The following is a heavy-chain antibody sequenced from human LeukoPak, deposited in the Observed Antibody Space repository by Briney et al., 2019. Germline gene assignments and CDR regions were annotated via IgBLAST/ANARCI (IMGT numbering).Heavy chain of an antibody. J-gene: IGHJ4*02. CDR1: GFAFDDFA. CDR2: IRRRAYGGAA. CDR3: SRNGLVDFDY. V-gene: IGHV3-49*04. Sequence: PGQSLRLSCTTSGFAFDDFAMSLVRQPAGKGLEWVGFIRRRAYGGAAEYAASVKGRFIISRDDSKGIAYLQMNSLKTDDTAVYYCSRNGLVDFDYWGQGSRVIVSP.